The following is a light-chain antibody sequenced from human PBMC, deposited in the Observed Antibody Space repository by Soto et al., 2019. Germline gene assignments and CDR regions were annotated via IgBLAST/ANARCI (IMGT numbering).Light chain of an antibody. CDR2: GAS. CDR1: QSVSSSY. J-gene: IGKJ4*02. CDR3: QQYGSSPG. Sequence: EIVLTQSPGPLSLSPGERATLSCRPSQSVSSSYLAWYLQKPGQAPRLLIYGASSRATGIPDRFSGSGSGTDFTLTISRLAPEDFAGYYCQQYGSSPGFGGGTKVDIK. V-gene: IGKV3-20*01.